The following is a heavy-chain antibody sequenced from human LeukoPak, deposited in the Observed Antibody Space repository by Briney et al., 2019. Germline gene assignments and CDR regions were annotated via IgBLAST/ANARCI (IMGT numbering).Heavy chain of an antibody. CDR3: ARTDRSSGFDY. V-gene: IGHV4-59*06. CDR2: IYDSGST. Sequence: SETLSLTCTVSGGSISSYYWSWIRQPPGKGLEWIGYIYDSGSTYYNPSLKNRVTISVDTSKNQFSLKLSSVTAADTAVYYCARTDRSSGFDYWGQETLVTVSS. CDR1: GGSISSYY. J-gene: IGHJ4*02.